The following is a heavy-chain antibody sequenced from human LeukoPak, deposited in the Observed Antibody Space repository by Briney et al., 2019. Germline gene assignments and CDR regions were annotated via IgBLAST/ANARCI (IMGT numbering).Heavy chain of an antibody. D-gene: IGHD3-3*01. J-gene: IGHJ4*02. CDR2: ISYGGST. Sequence: PSETLSLTCTVSGGSVSSSTYYWGWIRQPPGMGLEWIGSISYGGSTYYNPSLNSRVTISVDTSNNQFSLRLSSVTAADTAVYYCARRVVWYGIYYFDSWGQGTLVTVSS. CDR3: ARRVVWYGIYYFDS. CDR1: GGSVSSSTYY. V-gene: IGHV4-39*01.